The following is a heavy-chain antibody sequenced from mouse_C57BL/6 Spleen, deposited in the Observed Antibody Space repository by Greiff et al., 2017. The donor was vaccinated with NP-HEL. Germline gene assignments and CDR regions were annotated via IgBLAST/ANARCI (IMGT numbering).Heavy chain of an antibody. CDR1: GFTFSSYA. CDR3: ARWGSSQFAY. Sequence: EVKLMESGGGLVKPGGSLKLSCAASGFTFSSYAMSWVRQTPEKRLEWVATISDGGSYTYYPDNVKGRFTISRDNAKNNLYLQMSHLKSEDTAMYYCARWGSSQFAYWGQGTLVTVSA. J-gene: IGHJ3*01. V-gene: IGHV5-4*03. CDR2: ISDGGSYT. D-gene: IGHD1-1*01.